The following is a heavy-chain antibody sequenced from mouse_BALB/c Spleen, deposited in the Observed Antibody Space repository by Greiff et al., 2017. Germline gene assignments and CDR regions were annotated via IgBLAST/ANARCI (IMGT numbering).Heavy chain of an antibody. J-gene: IGHJ4*01. V-gene: IGHV5-4*02. CDR3: ARDDHKMDY. CDR2: ISDGGSYT. CDR1: GFTFSDSY. Sequence: EVQLQESGGGLVKPGGSLKLSCAASGFTFSDSYMYWVRQTPEKRLEWVATISDGGSYTYYPDSVKGRFTISRDNAKNNLYLQMSSLKSEDTAMYYCARDDHKMDYWGQGTSGTVAS.